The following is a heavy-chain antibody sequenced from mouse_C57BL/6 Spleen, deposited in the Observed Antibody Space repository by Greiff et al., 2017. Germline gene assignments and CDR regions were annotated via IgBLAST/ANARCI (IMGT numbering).Heavy chain of an antibody. CDR3: ARWIDDAYYFDY. CDR2: INPNYGTT. Sequence: EVQLQQSGPELVKPGASVKISCKASGYSFTDYNMNWVKQSNGKSLEWIGVINPNYGTTSYNQKLKGTATVTVDQSPSTAYMQLNSLTSEDSAVYDCARWIDDAYYFDYGGQGTTLTGAS. CDR1: GYSFTDYN. V-gene: IGHV1-39*01. D-gene: IGHD2-12*01. J-gene: IGHJ2*01.